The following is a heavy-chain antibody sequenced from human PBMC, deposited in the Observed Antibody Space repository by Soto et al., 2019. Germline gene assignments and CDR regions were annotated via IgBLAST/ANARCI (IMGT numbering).Heavy chain of an antibody. V-gene: IGHV4-59*11. CDR2: IYYRGST. CDR1: GGSISSHY. CDR3: ARDGREASGMDV. J-gene: IGHJ6*02. Sequence: PSETLSLTCTVSGGSISSHYWSWVRQAPGKGLEWIGHIYYRGSTSYNPSLRSRSTISVDTSNNQFPLKLNSVTTADTAVYYCARDGREASGMDVWGQGTKVTVSS. D-gene: IGHD1-26*01.